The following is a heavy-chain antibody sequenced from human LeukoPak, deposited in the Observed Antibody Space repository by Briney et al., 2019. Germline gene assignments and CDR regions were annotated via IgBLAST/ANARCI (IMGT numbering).Heavy chain of an antibody. CDR2: IYYSGST. CDR3: ARVPPYCSSTSCYNNYFDY. D-gene: IGHD2-2*02. V-gene: IGHV4-59*12. J-gene: IGHJ4*02. Sequence: SETLSLTCTVSGGSFSSYYWSWIRQPPGKGLEWIGYIYYSGSTNYNPSLKSRVTISVDTSKNQFSLKLSSVTAADTAVYYCARVPPYCSSTSCYNNYFDYWGQGTLVTVSS. CDR1: GGSFSSYY.